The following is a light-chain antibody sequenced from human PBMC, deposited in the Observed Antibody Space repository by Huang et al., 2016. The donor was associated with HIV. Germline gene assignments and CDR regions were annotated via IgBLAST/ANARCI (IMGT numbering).Light chain of an antibody. CDR2: GAS. CDR1: QSVSSN. V-gene: IGKV3-15*01. CDR3: QQYNNWPPLT. J-gene: IGKJ4*01. Sequence: EIVMTQSPVTLSVPPGERATLSCRASQSVSSNLAWYQQKPGKAPRLLIDGASTRATGIPARFSGSGSGTEFTLTISSLQSEDFAVYYCQQYNNWPPLTFGGGTKVEIK.